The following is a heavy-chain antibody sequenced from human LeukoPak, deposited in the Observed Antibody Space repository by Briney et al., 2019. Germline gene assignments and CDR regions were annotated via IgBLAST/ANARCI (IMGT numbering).Heavy chain of an antibody. D-gene: IGHD2-2*01. V-gene: IGHV1-2*02. J-gene: IGHJ5*02. Sequence: ASVKVSCKASGYTFTGYYMHWVRQAPGQGLEWMGWINSKTGGTNYAQNFQGRVTMTRDTSIFTAYMELSRLRSDDTAVYYCSRGGLLYCSSANCYHGGNWFDPWGQGSLVTVSS. CDR3: SRGGLLYCSSANCYHGGNWFDP. CDR2: INSKTGGT. CDR1: GYTFTGYY.